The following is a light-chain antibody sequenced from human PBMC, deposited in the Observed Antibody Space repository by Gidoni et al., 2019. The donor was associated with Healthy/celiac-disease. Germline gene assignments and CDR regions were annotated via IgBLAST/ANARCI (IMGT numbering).Light chain of an antibody. Sequence: ENVLTQSPGTLSLSPGERATLSCRASQSVSSSYLAWYQQKPGQAPRLLLYGASSRATGIPDRFSGSGSGTDFTLTISRLEPEDFAVYYCQQYGSSPQWTFGQGTKVEIK. CDR1: QSVSSSY. J-gene: IGKJ1*01. CDR2: GAS. V-gene: IGKV3-20*01. CDR3: QQYGSSPQWT.